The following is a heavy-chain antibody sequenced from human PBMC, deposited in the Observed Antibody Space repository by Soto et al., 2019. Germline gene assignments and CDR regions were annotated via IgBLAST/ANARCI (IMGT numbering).Heavy chain of an antibody. V-gene: IGHV3-9*01. D-gene: IGHD2-2*01. CDR3: AKDSVQVRPAAILGASFDI. CDR2: VSWNSGSK. CDR1: GFSFDHYG. Sequence: EGQLMESGGGLVQPGRSLRLSCVASGFSFDHYGMHWVRQAPGKGLEWVAGVSWNSGSKDYADSVKGRFSVSRDNAQYSLHLQMNSLRVEDTAFYYCAKDSVQVRPAAILGASFDIWGQGTLVTVSS. J-gene: IGHJ3*02.